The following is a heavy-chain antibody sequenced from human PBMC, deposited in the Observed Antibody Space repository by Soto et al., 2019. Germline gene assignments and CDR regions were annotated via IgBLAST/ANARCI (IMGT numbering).Heavy chain of an antibody. CDR1: EFPXSNSS. CDR3: TIDYYSTMIEVRFDY. J-gene: IGHJ4*01. CDR2: IKSKALGGTT. D-gene: IGHD3-22*01. Sequence: GVSLTLSCAGSEFPXSNSSIYYYRQTPWKGLEWVGRIKSKALGGTTDFAAPVRGRFAITRDDSRNMAYMQMNSLNTEDTAVYYCTIDYYSTMIEVRFDYWGHGTLVTVSS. V-gene: IGHV3-15*05.